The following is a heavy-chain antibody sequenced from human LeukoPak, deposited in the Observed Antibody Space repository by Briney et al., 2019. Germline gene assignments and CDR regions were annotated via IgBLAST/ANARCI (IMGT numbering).Heavy chain of an antibody. V-gene: IGHV1-69*04. J-gene: IGHJ4*02. Sequence: SVKVSCKASGGTFSSYAISWVRQAPGQGLEWMGRIIPNFGIANHAQKFQGRVTITADKSTSTAYMELSSLRSEDTAVYYCARDRGHAYDSSGYFDYWGQGTLVTVSS. CDR3: ARDRGHAYDSSGYFDY. CDR2: IIPNFGIA. D-gene: IGHD3-22*01. CDR1: GGTFSSYA.